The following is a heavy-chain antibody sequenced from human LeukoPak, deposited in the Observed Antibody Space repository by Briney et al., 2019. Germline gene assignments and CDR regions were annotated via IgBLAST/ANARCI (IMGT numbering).Heavy chain of an antibody. D-gene: IGHD6-19*01. Sequence: PGGSLRLSCAASGFTVSSNYMSWVHQAPGKGLEWVSVIYSGGSTYYTDSVKGRFTISRDNSKNTLYLQMNSLRAEDTAVYYCARDSGEQWLGTFDPWGQGTLVTVSS. CDR1: GFTVSSNY. CDR2: IYSGGST. CDR3: ARDSGEQWLGTFDP. J-gene: IGHJ5*02. V-gene: IGHV3-66*01.